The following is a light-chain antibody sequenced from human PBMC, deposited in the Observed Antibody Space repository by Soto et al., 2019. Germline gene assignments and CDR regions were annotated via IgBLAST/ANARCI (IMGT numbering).Light chain of an antibody. J-gene: IGKJ1*01. Sequence: EIVLTQSPGTLSLSPGERTTLSCRASQSVSSNYLAWYQQKPGQAPRLLIYGASSRATGIPDRFSGSRSGTDFTLTINRLEPEDFAVYYCQQYGSSTWTFGQGTKVEI. CDR1: QSVSSNY. CDR3: QQYGSSTWT. V-gene: IGKV3-20*01. CDR2: GAS.